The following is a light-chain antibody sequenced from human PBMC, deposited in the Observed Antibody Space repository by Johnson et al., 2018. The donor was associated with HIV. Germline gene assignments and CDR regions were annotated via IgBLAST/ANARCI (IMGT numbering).Light chain of an antibody. CDR1: SCDIGNNY. Sequence: QSVLTQPPSVSAAPGQKVTISCSGSSCDIGNNYVSWHQQLPGTAPKLLISDNNKRPSGIPDRFSGSKSGTSATLGVTGLQTGDEADYFCGTWDSRLSAYVFGTGTKVTVL. V-gene: IGLV1-51*01. CDR3: GTWDSRLSAYV. J-gene: IGLJ1*01. CDR2: DNN.